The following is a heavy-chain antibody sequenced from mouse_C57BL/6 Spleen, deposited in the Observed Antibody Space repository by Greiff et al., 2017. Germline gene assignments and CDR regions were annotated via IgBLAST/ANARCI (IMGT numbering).Heavy chain of an antibody. J-gene: IGHJ2*01. Sequence: QLQQSGPVLVKPGASVKMSCKASGYTFTDYYMNWVKQSHGKSLEWIGVINPYNGGTSYNQKFKGKATLTVDKSSSTAYMELNSLTSEDSAVYYCARRDFFFDYWGQGTTLTVSS. CDR3: ARRDFFFDY. D-gene: IGHD3-3*01. CDR2: INPYNGGT. V-gene: IGHV1-19*01. CDR1: GYTFTDYY.